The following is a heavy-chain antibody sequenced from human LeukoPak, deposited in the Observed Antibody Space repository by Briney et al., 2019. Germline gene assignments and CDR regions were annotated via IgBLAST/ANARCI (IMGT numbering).Heavy chain of an antibody. J-gene: IGHJ6*03. CDR3: ARVSLGYYYCNMDV. V-gene: IGHV4-38-2*02. CDR1: SHSISSAYY. Sequence: SETLSLTCTASSHSISSAYYWGWIRQPPGKGLEWIGTIYHSGSTYNNPSLKSRVTISVDTSRNQFSLKLSSVTAADTAVYYCARVSLGYYYCNMDVWGKGTTVTVSS. CDR2: IYHSGST. D-gene: IGHD3-3*02.